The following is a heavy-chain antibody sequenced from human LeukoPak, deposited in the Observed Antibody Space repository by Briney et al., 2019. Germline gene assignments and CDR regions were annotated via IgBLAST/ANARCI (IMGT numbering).Heavy chain of an antibody. CDR1: GYTFTSCD. D-gene: IGHD1-26*01. J-gene: IGHJ4*02. V-gene: IGHV1-8*01. CDR2: MNPNSGNT. Sequence: ASVKVSCKASGYTFTSCDINWVRQATGQGLEWMGWMNPNSGNTGYAQKFQGRVTMTRNTSISTAYMELSSLRSEDTAVYYCAIHPPYSGSYYDYWGQGTLVTVSS. CDR3: AIHPPYSGSYYDY.